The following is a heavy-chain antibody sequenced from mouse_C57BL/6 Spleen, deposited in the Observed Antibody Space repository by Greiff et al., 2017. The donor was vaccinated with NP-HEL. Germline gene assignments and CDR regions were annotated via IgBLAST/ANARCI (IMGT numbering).Heavy chain of an antibody. CDR3: ARNEAYDGYYLDY. Sequence: QVQLKQSGAELVRPGASVKLSCKASGYTFTDYYINWVKQRPGQGLEWIARIYPGSGNTYYNEKFKGKATLTAEKSSSTAYMQLSSLTSEDSAVYFCARNEAYDGYYLDYWGQGTTLTVSS. J-gene: IGHJ2*01. CDR1: GYTFTDYY. CDR2: IYPGSGNT. D-gene: IGHD2-3*01. V-gene: IGHV1-76*01.